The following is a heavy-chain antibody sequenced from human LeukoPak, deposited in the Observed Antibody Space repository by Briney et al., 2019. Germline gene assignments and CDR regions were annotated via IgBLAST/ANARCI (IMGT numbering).Heavy chain of an antibody. CDR1: GGSISSYY. CDR3: ARCPGVWFGELYWFDP. Sequence: SETLSLTCTVSGGSISSYYWSWIRQPAGKGLEWIGRIYTSGSTNYNPSLKSRVTMSVDTSKNQFSLKLSSVTAADTAVYYCARCPGVWFGELYWFDPWGQGTLVTVSS. V-gene: IGHV4-4*07. D-gene: IGHD3-10*01. CDR2: IYTSGST. J-gene: IGHJ5*02.